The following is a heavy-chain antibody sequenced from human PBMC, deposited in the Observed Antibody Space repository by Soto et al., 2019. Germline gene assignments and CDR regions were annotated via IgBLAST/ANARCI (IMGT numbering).Heavy chain of an antibody. CDR3: ARDAGDYGDDIPSGWFDP. Sequence: GGSLRLSCAASGFTFSSYGMHWVRQAPGKGLEWVAVIWYDGSNKYYADSVKGRFTISRDNSKNTLYLQMNSLRAEDTAVYYCARDAGDYGDDIPSGWFDPWGQGTLVTVSS. CDR2: IWYDGSNK. J-gene: IGHJ5*02. D-gene: IGHD4-17*01. CDR1: GFTFSSYG. V-gene: IGHV3-33*01.